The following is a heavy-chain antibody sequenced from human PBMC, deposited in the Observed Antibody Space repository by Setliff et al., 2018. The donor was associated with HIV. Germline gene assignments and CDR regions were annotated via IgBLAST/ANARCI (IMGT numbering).Heavy chain of an antibody. J-gene: IGHJ5*02. CDR3: TTERQSSSWLGRLDP. CDR1: GFTFSNAW. D-gene: IGHD6-13*01. V-gene: IGHV3-15*01. Sequence: PGGSLRLSCAASGFTFSNAWMSWVRQAPGKGLEWVGRIKSKTDGGTTDYAAPVKGRFTISRDDSKNTLYLQMNSLKTEDTAVYYCTTERQSSSWLGRLDPWGQGTLVTVSS. CDR2: IKSKTDGGTT.